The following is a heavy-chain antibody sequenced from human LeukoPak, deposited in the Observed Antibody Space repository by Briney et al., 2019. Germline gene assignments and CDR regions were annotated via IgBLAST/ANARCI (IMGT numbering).Heavy chain of an antibody. D-gene: IGHD4-17*01. J-gene: IGHJ2*01. V-gene: IGHV1-2*02. CDR1: GYTFTDYY. Sequence: GASVKVSCKASGYTFTDYYIHWLRQAPGQGLEWMGWINPNGGVTKYPQKFQGRFTMTRDTSISTAYMELTRPRSDHTAVYYCARGRGGYGDYYWYFDLWGRGTLVTVSS. CDR3: ARGRGGYGDYYWYFDL. CDR2: INPNGGVT.